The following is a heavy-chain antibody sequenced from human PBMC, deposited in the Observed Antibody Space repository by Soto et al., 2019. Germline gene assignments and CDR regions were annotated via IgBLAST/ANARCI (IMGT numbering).Heavy chain of an antibody. V-gene: IGHV3-9*01. CDR2: ISWNSGSI. Sequence: GGSLRLSCAASGFTFDDYAMHWVRQAPGKGLEWVSGISWNSGSIGYADSVKGRFTISRDNAKNSLYLQMNSLRAEDTALYYCAKAPTLSNWDDSSSNYYGMDVWGQGTTVTVSS. CDR1: GFTFDDYA. CDR3: AKAPTLSNWDDSSSNYYGMDV. D-gene: IGHD6-13*01. J-gene: IGHJ6*02.